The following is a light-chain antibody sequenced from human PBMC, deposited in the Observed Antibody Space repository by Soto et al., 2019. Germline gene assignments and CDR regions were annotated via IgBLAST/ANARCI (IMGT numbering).Light chain of an antibody. J-gene: IGLJ2*01. V-gene: IGLV9-49*01. CDR2: VGTGGIVG. Sequence: QLVLTQPPSASASLGASVTLTCTLSSGYSNYKVDWYQQRPGKGPRFVMRVGTGGIVGSKGDGIPDRFSVLGSGLNRYLTIKNIQEEDESDYHCGADHGSGSNLVVFGGGTKLTVL. CDR3: GADHGSGSNLVV. CDR1: SGYSNYK.